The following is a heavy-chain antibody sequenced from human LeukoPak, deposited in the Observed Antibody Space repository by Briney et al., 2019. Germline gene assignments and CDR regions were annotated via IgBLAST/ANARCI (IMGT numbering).Heavy chain of an antibody. Sequence: VASVKVSCKASRYTFTSYGISWVRQAPGQGLEWMGWISAYNGNTNYAQKLQGRVTMTTDTSTSTAYMELRSLRSDDTAVYYCARLKYCSSTSCYGNWFDPWGQGTLVTVSS. D-gene: IGHD2-2*01. CDR2: ISAYNGNT. J-gene: IGHJ5*02. CDR1: RYTFTSYG. CDR3: ARLKYCSSTSCYGNWFDP. V-gene: IGHV1-18*01.